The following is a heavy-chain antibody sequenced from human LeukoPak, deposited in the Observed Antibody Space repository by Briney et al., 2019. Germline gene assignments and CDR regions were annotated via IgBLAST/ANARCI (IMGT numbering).Heavy chain of an antibody. Sequence: GGSLRLSCAASGFTVNSNYMSWVRQAPGKGLEWVSAIYSGSTYYADSVKGRFTMSRDNSKNTVYLQMNSLRAEGTAVYYCARLMSLSGYSYYGMDVWGQGTTVTVSS. CDR3: ARLMSLSGYSYYGMDV. CDR1: GFTVNSNY. D-gene: IGHD2-15*01. CDR2: IYSGST. J-gene: IGHJ6*02. V-gene: IGHV3-53*01.